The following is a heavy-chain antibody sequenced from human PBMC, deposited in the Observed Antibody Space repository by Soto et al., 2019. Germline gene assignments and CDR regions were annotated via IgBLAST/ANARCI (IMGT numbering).Heavy chain of an antibody. CDR2: IHYSGST. V-gene: IGHV4-31*03. CDR1: GGAIRSSNYY. Sequence: QVQLQESGPGLVKPSQTLSLTCTVSGGAIRSSNYYWSWIRQHPGRGLEWIGYIHYSGSTYYNPSLKSRVTMSVDTSKNQFSLKLSSVTAADTAVYYCARGGRPDIVVVVAHFDYRGQGTLVTVSS. CDR3: ARGGRPDIVVVVAHFDY. D-gene: IGHD2-15*01. J-gene: IGHJ4*02.